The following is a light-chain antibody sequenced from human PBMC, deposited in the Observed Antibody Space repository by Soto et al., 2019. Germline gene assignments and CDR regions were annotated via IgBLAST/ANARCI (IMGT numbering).Light chain of an antibody. CDR2: DAF. CDR3: QQYNSYQWT. CDR1: QSLSSR. V-gene: IGKV1-5*01. Sequence: IQMTQSPSTLSTYVGERVTITFRASQSLSSRLAWYQQIPGKAPKLLIYDAFSLQSGVPSRFSGSGSGTEFSLTISSLQPDDFATYYCQQYNSYQWTFGQGTKVDIK. J-gene: IGKJ1*01.